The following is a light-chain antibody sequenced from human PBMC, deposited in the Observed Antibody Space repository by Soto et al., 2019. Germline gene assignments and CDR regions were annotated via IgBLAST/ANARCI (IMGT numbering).Light chain of an antibody. CDR3: QQRSNWTLT. CDR1: QGVSSY. J-gene: IGKJ4*01. V-gene: IGKV3-11*01. Sequence: EIVFTQAPATLSFSRGERATLSCRASQGVSSYLAWYQQKPGQAPRLLIYDASNTATGIPARFSGSGSGTDFTLTISSLEPEDFAVYYCQQRSNWTLTLGGGTKVDIK. CDR2: DAS.